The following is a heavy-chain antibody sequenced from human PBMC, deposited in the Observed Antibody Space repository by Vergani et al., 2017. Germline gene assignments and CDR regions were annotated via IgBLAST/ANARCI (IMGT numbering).Heavy chain of an antibody. V-gene: IGHV4-61*02. J-gene: IGHJ4*02. Sequence: QVQLQESGPGLVKPSQTLSLTCTVSGGSISSGSYYWSWIRQPAGKGLEWIGRIYTSGSTNYNPSLKSRVTISVDTSKNQFSLKLSSVTAADTAVYYCGRGGLGGSSTTDYWGQGTLVTVAS. CDR1: GGSISSGSYY. CDR3: GRGGLGGSSTTDY. CDR2: IYTSGST. D-gene: IGHD6-6*01.